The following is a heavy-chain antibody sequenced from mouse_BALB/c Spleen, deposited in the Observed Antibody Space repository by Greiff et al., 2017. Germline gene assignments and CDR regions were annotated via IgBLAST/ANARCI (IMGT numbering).Heavy chain of an antibody. Sequence: VQLQESGPGLVAPSQSLSITCTVSGFSLTGYGVNWVRQPPGKGLEWLGMIWGDGSTDYNSALKSRLSISKDNSKSQVFLKMNSLQTDDTARYYCAREISYYGSSHWYFDVWGAGTTVTVSS. CDR3: AREISYYGSSHWYFDV. D-gene: IGHD1-1*01. J-gene: IGHJ1*01. CDR1: GFSLTGYG. CDR2: IWGDGST. V-gene: IGHV2-6-7*02.